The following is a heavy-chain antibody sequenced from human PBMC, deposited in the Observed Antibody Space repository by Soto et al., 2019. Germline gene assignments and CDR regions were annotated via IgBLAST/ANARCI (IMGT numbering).Heavy chain of an antibody. CDR3: ARETTTGTGDY. CDR1: GFNFRNHI. J-gene: IGHJ4*02. D-gene: IGHD1-1*01. V-gene: IGHV3-30*03. Sequence: GGSLRLSCAASGFNFRNHIMHWVRQAPGKGLEWVALISNDGRNTYYTDSVKGRFTISRDNPKNTLFLQMNSLRDEDTAVYYFARETTTGTGDYWGQGTLVTVSS. CDR2: ISNDGRNT.